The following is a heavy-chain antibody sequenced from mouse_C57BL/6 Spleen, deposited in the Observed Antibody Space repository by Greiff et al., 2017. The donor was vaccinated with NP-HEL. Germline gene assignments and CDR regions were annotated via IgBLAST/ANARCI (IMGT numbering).Heavy chain of an antibody. CDR2: ISSGSSTI. CDR3: ARPHYGSSYYAMDY. D-gene: IGHD1-1*01. V-gene: IGHV5-17*01. Sequence: EVKLMESGGGLVKPGGSLKLSCAASGFTFSDYGMHWVRQAPEKGLEWVAYISSGSSTIYYADTVKGRFTISRDNAKNTLFLQMTSLRSEDTAMYYCARPHYGSSYYAMDYWGQGTSVTVSS. CDR1: GFTFSDYG. J-gene: IGHJ4*01.